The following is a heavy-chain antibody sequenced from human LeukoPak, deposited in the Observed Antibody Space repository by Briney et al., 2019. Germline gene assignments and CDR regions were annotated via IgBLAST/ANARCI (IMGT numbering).Heavy chain of an antibody. CDR1: GFTFSDYY. Sequence: GGSLRLSCAASGFTFSDYYMSWIRQAPGKGLEWVSYISSSGSTIYYADSVKGRFTISGDNAKNSLYLQMNSLRAEDTAVYYCAKLAKYFYGSETYYFFEHWGQGTPVTASS. CDR2: ISSSGSTI. V-gene: IGHV3-11*04. CDR3: AKLAKYFYGSETYYFFEH. D-gene: IGHD3-10*01. J-gene: IGHJ4*02.